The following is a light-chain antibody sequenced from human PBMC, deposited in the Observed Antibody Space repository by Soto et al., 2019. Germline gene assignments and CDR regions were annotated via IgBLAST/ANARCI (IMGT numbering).Light chain of an antibody. CDR2: DAS. CDR1: QDISNY. J-gene: IGKJ1*01. V-gene: IGKV1-33*01. Sequence: DIQMTQSPSSLSASVGDRVTITCQASQDISNYLNWYQQKPGKAPKLLIYDASNLETGVPSRFSGSGSGTDFTFTISSLQPEDIATYYCLQDYNYPRTFGQGTMVDIK. CDR3: LQDYNYPRT.